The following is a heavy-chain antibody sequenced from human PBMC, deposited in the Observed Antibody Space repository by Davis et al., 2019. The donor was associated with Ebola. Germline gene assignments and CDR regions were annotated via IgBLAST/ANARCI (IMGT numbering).Heavy chain of an antibody. Sequence: ASVKVSCKASGYTFTSHDINWVRQATGQGLEWMGRINPNSGGTNYAQKFQGRVTMTRDTSISTAYMELSRLRSDDTAVYYCARDLPVAARPNDDYWGQGTLVTVSS. D-gene: IGHD6-6*01. J-gene: IGHJ4*02. CDR2: INPNSGGT. V-gene: IGHV1-2*06. CDR3: ARDLPVAARPNDDY. CDR1: GYTFTSHD.